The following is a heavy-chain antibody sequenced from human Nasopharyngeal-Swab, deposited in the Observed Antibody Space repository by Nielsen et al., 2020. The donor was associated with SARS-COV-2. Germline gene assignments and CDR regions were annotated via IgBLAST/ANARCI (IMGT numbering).Heavy chain of an antibody. CDR3: AREHREASYDFWSGYYDY. CDR2: IYYSGST. V-gene: IGHV4-59*01. D-gene: IGHD3-3*01. J-gene: IGHJ4*02. Sequence: WIRQPPGKGLEWIGYIYYSGSTNYNPSLKSRVTISVDTSKNQFSLKLSSETAADTAVYYCAREHREASYDFWSGYYDYWGQGTLVTVSS.